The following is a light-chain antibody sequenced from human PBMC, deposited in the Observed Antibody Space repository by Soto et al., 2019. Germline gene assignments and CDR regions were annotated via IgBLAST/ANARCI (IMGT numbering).Light chain of an antibody. J-gene: IGLJ3*02. CDR2: SSN. V-gene: IGLV1-44*01. CDR1: NSNIGSNT. CDR3: QSQDRSLSASV. Sequence: QYVLTQPPSASGTPGQRVTISCSGSNSNIGSNTVNWYQQFPGADPKLLVYSSNLRPSGVPDRFSGSKSGTSASLTITGLQAEDEAEYYCQSQDRSLSASVFGGGTKLTVL.